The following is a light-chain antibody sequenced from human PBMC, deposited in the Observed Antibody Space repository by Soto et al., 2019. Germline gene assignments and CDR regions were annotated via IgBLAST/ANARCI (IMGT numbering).Light chain of an antibody. CDR2: STT. CDR1: PGAVTSGYY. Sequence: QAVVTQEPSLTVSPGGTVTLTCASSPGAVTSGYYPNWFQQRPGQPPRALIYSTTYKHPWTPARFSGSLVGGKAALTLSGAQLEDEAEYYCLLFYGDGVVFGGGTKVTVL. V-gene: IGLV7-43*01. J-gene: IGLJ2*01. CDR3: LLFYGDGVV.